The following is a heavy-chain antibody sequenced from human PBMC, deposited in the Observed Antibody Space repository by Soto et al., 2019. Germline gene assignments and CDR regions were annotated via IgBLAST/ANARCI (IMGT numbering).Heavy chain of an antibody. J-gene: IGHJ6*02. CDR2: INPNSGGT. CDR3: ALAQNYHLQDYSAMDV. V-gene: IGHV1-2*02. Sequence: ASVKVSCKASGYTFTGYDMYWVRQAPGQGLEWMGWINPNSGGTNYVLKFQGRVSMTRDTSISTAYMELTSLRSDDTAVYYCALAQNYHLQDYSAMDVWGQGTTVTVYS. D-gene: IGHD2-2*01. CDR1: GYTFTGYD.